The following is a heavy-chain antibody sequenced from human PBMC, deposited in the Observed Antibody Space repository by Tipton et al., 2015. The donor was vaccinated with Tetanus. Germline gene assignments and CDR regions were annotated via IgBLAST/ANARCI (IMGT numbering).Heavy chain of an antibody. J-gene: IGHJ4*02. CDR2: IKRDGSSI. CDR1: GFTFSSDW. V-gene: IGHV3-74*01. CDR3: AKTISNDYVAA. D-gene: IGHD4-17*01. Sequence: SLRLSCAASGFTFSSDWMHWVRQAPGKGLVWVSRIKRDGSSISYEDSVKGRFTISRDNAKNTLYLQMNSLRVEDTAMYYCAKTISNDYVAAWGQGSLVTVSS.